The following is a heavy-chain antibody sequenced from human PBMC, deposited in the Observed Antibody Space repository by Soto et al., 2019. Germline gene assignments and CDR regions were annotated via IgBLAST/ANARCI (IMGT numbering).Heavy chain of an antibody. Sequence: QVQLVQSGAEVKKPGSSVKVSCKASGGTFSSYAISWVRQAPGQGLEWMGGIIPIFGTANYAQKFQGRVTITAGESTSTAYMERSSLRSEDTAVYYCASSYYYGSGIYTDNWLDPLGQGTPVTVSS. V-gene: IGHV1-69*01. CDR1: GGTFSSYA. CDR3: ASSYYYGSGIYTDNWLDP. J-gene: IGHJ5*02. CDR2: IIPIFGTA. D-gene: IGHD3-10*01.